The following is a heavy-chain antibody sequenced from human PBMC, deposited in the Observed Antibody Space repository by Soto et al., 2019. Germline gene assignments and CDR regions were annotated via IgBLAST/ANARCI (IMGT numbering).Heavy chain of an antibody. D-gene: IGHD6-19*01. CDR1: GFTFSDYY. V-gene: IGHV3-11*01. J-gene: IGHJ4*02. CDR3: ARAVQWLVPILDY. Sequence: GGSLRLSCAASGFTFSDYYMSWIRQAPGKGLEWVSYISSSGSTIYYADSVKGRFTISRDNAKNSLYLQMNSLRVEDTAVYYCARAVQWLVPILDYWGQGTLVTVSS. CDR2: ISSSGSTI.